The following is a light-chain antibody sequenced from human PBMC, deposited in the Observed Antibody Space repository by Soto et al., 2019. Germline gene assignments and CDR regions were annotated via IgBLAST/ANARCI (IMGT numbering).Light chain of an antibody. Sequence: QSALTQPASVSGSPGQSITISCTGTSSDVGVYNHVSWYQQHPGKVPKLMIYEVSNRPSGVSDRFSGSKSGNTASLTISGLQAEDEADYYCNSYRDTDTFWVFGGGTK. CDR2: EVS. CDR1: SSDVGVYNH. CDR3: NSYRDTDTFWV. V-gene: IGLV2-14*01. J-gene: IGLJ3*02.